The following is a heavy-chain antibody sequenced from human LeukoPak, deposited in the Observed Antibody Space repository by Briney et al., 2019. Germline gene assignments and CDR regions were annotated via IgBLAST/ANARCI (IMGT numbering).Heavy chain of an antibody. CDR1: GGSISSYY. D-gene: IGHD6-6*01. V-gene: IGHV4-59*08. CDR3: ARRFRTGAARPSNWFDP. J-gene: IGHJ5*02. CDR2: IYYSGIT. Sequence: PSETLSLTCTVSGGSISSYYWSWIRQPPGKGLEWIGYIYYSGITNYNPSLTSRVTISVDTSKNQFSLKLSSVTAADTAVYHCARRFRTGAARPSNWFDPWGQGTLVTVSS.